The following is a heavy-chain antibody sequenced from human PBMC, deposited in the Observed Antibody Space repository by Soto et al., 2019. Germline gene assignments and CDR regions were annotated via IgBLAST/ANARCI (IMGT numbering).Heavy chain of an antibody. Sequence: GGSLRLSCAASGFTFSDHYMDWVRQAPGKGLEWVGRTRNKANSYTTEYAASVKGRFTISRDDSKNSLYLQMNSLKTEDTAVYYCARVGGDLRGHIDIWGQGTMVTVSS. V-gene: IGHV3-72*01. CDR1: GFTFSDHY. D-gene: IGHD2-21*02. CDR3: ARVGGDLRGHIDI. CDR2: TRNKANSYTT. J-gene: IGHJ3*02.